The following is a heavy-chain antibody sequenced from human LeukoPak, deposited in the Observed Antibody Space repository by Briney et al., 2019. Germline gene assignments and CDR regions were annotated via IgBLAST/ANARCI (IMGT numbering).Heavy chain of an antibody. CDR3: ARGRLSSTGYYYYYYMDV. CDR2: INHSGST. D-gene: IGHD3-9*01. Sequence: SETLSLTCAVSGYSISSGYYWGWIRQPPGKGLEWIGEINHSGSTNYNPSLKSRVTISVDTSKNQFSLKLSSVTAADTAVYYCARGRLSSTGYYYYYYMDVWGEGTTVTVSS. V-gene: IGHV4-38-2*01. J-gene: IGHJ6*03. CDR1: GYSISSGYY.